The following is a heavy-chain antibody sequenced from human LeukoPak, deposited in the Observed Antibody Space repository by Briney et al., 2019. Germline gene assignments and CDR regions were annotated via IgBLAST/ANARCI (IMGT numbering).Heavy chain of an antibody. D-gene: IGHD4-23*01. J-gene: IGHJ3*02. CDR3: ARDGNRGGNSVARLDAFDI. Sequence: SETLSLTCTVSGGSISSSSYYWGWLRQPPGKGLEWIGSIYYSGSTNYNPSLKSRVTISVDKSKNQFSLKLSSVTAADTAVYYCARDGNRGGNSVARLDAFDIWGQGTMVTVSS. CDR2: IYYSGST. CDR1: GGSISSSSYY. V-gene: IGHV4-39*07.